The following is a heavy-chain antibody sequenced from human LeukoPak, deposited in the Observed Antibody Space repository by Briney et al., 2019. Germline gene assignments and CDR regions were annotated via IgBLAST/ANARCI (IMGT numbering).Heavy chain of an antibody. V-gene: IGHV3-48*01. D-gene: IGHD3-22*01. Sequence: PGGTLRLSCAASGFTFSGYGMSWVRQAPGKGLEWVSYISSSGSTIYYADSVKGRFTISRDNSKNTLYLQINSLRAEDTAVYYCARVGGITMIVVLITDAFDIWGQGTMVTVSS. J-gene: IGHJ3*02. CDR2: ISSSGSTI. CDR3: ARVGGITMIVVLITDAFDI. CDR1: GFTFSGYG.